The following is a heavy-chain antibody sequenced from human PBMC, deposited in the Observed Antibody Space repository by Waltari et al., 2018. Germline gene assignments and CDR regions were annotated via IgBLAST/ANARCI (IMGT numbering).Heavy chain of an antibody. D-gene: IGHD5-18*01. V-gene: IGHV3-33*01. CDR1: GFTFSSYG. CDR3: ARGQSGYSYLDY. J-gene: IGHJ4*02. Sequence: QVQLVESGGGVVQHGRSLRLSCAASGFTFSSYGMPWVRQAPGKGLEWVAVIWYDGSNKYYADSVKGRFTISRDNSKNTLYLQMNSLRAEDTAVYYCARGQSGYSYLDYWGQGTLVTVSS. CDR2: IWYDGSNK.